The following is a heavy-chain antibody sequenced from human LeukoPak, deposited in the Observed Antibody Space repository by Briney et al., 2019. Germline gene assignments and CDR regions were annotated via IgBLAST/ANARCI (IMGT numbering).Heavy chain of an antibody. CDR3: ARSRRLGYNWFDP. D-gene: IGHD6-19*01. J-gene: IGHJ5*02. V-gene: IGHV3-7*01. CDR2: IKQDGSEK. Sequence: GGSLRLSCAASGFTFSSYWMSWVRQAPGKGLEWVANIKQDGSEKYYVDSVKGRFTISRDNAKNSLYLQMNSLRAEDTAVYYCARSRRLGYNWFDPWGQGTLVTVSS. CDR1: GFTFSSYW.